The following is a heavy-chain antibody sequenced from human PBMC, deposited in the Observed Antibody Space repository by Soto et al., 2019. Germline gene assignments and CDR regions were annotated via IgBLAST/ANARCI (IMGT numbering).Heavy chain of an antibody. J-gene: IGHJ6*03. Sequence: SETLSLTCTVSGGSISNFYWSWIRQPPGKGLEWIGYVYYTGSTSYNPSLKRRVTFSADSSRGQFSLRLNSVTAADTAVYYCARTVLGPDLLADSFVDYYYYMHAWGQGTTVNVSS. CDR3: ARTVLGPDLLADSFVDYYYYMHA. D-gene: IGHD3-9*01. CDR1: GGSISNFY. V-gene: IGHV4-59*08. CDR2: VYYTGST.